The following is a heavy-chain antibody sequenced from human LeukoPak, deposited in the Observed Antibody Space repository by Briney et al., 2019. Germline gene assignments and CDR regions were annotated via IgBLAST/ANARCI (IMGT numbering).Heavy chain of an antibody. CDR1: GGSFSGYY. J-gene: IGHJ4*02. CDR2: ISYSGST. Sequence: SETLSLTCAVYGGSFSGYYWSWIRQPPGKGLEWIGYISYSGSTTYTPSLESRVTISVDTSKNQFSLRLSSVTAADTAVYYCTRIAQGTVDYWGQGILVTVSS. CDR3: TRIAQGTVDY. V-gene: IGHV4-59*01. D-gene: IGHD2-21*01.